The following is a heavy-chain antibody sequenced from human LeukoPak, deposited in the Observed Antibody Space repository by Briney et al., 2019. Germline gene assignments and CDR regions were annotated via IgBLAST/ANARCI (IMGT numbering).Heavy chain of an antibody. J-gene: IGHJ3*01. CDR2: ISPGDSDI. CDR3: ARLWVGFGELNAFDV. CDR1: GYSFTNYW. Sequence: GESLKISCKGSGYSFTNYWIAWVRQMPGKGLEWMGIISPGDSDIRYSPSFQGQVTISADKSISTAYLQWSSLKASDTAMYYYARLWVGFGELNAFDVWDQGTMVTVSS. D-gene: IGHD3-10*01. V-gene: IGHV5-51*01.